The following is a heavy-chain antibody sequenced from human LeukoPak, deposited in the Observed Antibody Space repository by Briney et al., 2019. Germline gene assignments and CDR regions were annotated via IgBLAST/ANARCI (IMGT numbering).Heavy chain of an antibody. J-gene: IGHJ4*02. Sequence: SETLSLTCAVSGDSISSSSYYWGWIRQPTGKGLEWIGSIYYSVSTYYNPSLKSRVSISVDTSKNHFSLKLSSVTAADTAVYYCARVSSRYYDSSGYYYSVWSYFDYWGQGTLVTVSS. CDR1: GDSISSSSYY. CDR2: IYYSVST. CDR3: ARVSSRYYDSSGYYYSVWSYFDY. V-gene: IGHV4-39*02. D-gene: IGHD3-22*01.